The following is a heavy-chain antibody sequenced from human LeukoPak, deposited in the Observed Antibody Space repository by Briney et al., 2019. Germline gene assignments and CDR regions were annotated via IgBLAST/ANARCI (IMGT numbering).Heavy chain of an antibody. V-gene: IGHV1-69*01. CDR1: GGTFSSYA. D-gene: IGHD3-16*02. CDR2: IIPIFGTA. Sequence: GASVKVSCKASGGTFSSYAISWVRQAPGQGLEWMGGIIPIFGTANYAQKFQGRVTITADESTSTAYMELSSLRSEDTAVYYCARDYDYVWGSYRHYFDYWGQGTLVTVSS. J-gene: IGHJ4*02. CDR3: ARDYDYVWGSYRHYFDY.